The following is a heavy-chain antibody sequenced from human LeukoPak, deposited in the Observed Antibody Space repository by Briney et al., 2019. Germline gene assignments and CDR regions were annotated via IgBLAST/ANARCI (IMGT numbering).Heavy chain of an antibody. D-gene: IGHD2-8*01. Sequence: GGSLRLSCAGSGFIFSDFYMSWIRQAPGKGLEWVSLIYSSSDYIYYADSVKGRFTISRDNAKNSLYLQMNSLRAEDTAVYYCARFSSDNGVYAAGDCWGQGTLVTVSS. CDR2: IYSSSDYI. CDR3: ARFSSDNGVYAAGDC. V-gene: IGHV3-11*01. J-gene: IGHJ4*02. CDR1: GFIFSDFY.